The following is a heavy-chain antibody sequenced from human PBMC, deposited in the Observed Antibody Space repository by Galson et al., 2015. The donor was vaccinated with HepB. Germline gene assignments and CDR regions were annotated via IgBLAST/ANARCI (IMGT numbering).Heavy chain of an antibody. J-gene: IGHJ4*02. D-gene: IGHD5-12*01. V-gene: IGHV3-73*01. CDR3: TRQSSRGGYDWGF. Sequence: SLRLSCAASGFTFSGSAMHWVRQASGKGLEWVGRIRSKANSYATAYAASVKGRFTISRDDSKNTAYLQMNSLKTEDTAVYYCTRQSSRGGYDWGFWGQGTLVTVSS. CDR1: GFTFSGSA. CDR2: IRSKANSYAT.